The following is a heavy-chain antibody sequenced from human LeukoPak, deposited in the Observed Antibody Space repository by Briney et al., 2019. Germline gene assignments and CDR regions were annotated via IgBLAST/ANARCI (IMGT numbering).Heavy chain of an antibody. V-gene: IGHV1-18*01. CDR2: ISAYNGNT. CDR3: ARSGVQTANSWYIY. CDR1: GYTFTSYG. Sequence: ASVKVSCKASGYTFTSYGISWVRQAPGQGLEWLGWISAYNGNTNHAEKLQDRVTMTTDTSTSTAYMELRSLSSDDTAVYYCARSGVQTANSWYIYWGQGTLVTVYS. J-gene: IGHJ4*02. D-gene: IGHD6-13*01.